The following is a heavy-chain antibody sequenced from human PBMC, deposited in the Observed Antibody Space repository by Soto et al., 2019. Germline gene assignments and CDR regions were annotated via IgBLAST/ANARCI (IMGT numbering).Heavy chain of an antibody. Sequence: PGGSLRLSCAASGFIFSSYDVHWVRQAPGKGLEWVSVITTTGDTYYAASVKGRFTISRENAENSLYLQMNSLRAEDAAVYYCASGGPFNYGSYSYLHYSGLDVWGGGTAVSVSS. V-gene: IGHV3-13*01. CDR3: ASGGPFNYGSYSYLHYSGLDV. CDR1: GFIFSSYD. CDR2: ITTTGDT. J-gene: IGHJ6*01. D-gene: IGHD3-22*01.